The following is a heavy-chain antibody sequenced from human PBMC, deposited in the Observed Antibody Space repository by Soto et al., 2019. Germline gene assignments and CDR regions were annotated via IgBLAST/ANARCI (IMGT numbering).Heavy chain of an antibody. CDR2: INHSGST. CDR1: GGSISTGVYS. Sequence: PSETLSLTCAVSGGSISTGVYSWNWIRQPPGKGLEWVGYINHSGSTYDNPSLKSRVTMSVNRSKNQFSLNLTSVTAADKAVYFCARGHYRDAIDVWGQGTTVTGS. J-gene: IGHJ6*02. CDR3: ARGHYRDAIDV. D-gene: IGHD1-26*01. V-gene: IGHV4-30-2*01.